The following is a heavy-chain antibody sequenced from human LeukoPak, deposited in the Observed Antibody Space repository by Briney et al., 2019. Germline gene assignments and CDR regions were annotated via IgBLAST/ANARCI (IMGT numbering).Heavy chain of an antibody. CDR1: GFTFSSYG. CDR3: ARSPNYGSGRYYFDS. Sequence: GSLRLSCAASGFTFSSYGVHWVRQAPGKGLEWVAIIWYDGSVKNYADSVKGRFTISRDNSKSTLYLQMNSLGAEDTALYYCARSPNYGSGRYYFDSWGQGILVTVSS. V-gene: IGHV3-33*01. D-gene: IGHD3-10*01. J-gene: IGHJ4*02. CDR2: IWYDGSVK.